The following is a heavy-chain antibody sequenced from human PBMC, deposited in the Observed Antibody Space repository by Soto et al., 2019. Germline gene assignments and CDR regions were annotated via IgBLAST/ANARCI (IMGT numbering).Heavy chain of an antibody. J-gene: IGHJ2*01. D-gene: IGHD3-22*01. CDR2: IFSNDEK. Sequence: QVTLKESGPVLVQPTETLTLTCNVSGFSLSNARMGVSWIRQPPVKALEWLAHIFSNDEKSYSTSLKSRLTSSKHTSKSQVVLTMTNRDPVDTGTCHGAGIPHESSGYYYCYFDLWGRGTLVTVSS. CDR1: GFSLSNARMG. CDR3: AGIPHESSGYYYCYFDL. V-gene: IGHV2-26*01.